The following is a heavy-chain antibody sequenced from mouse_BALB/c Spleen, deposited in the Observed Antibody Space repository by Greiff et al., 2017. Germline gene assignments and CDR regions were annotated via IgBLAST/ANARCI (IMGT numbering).Heavy chain of an antibody. J-gene: IGHJ3*01. V-gene: IGHV1S81*02. D-gene: IGHD1-1*01. CDR1: GYPFTSYY. CDR3: TRYDYYVGFAY. Sequence: QVQLKESGAELVKPGASVNLSCKASGYPFTSYYLYWVKQSPGQGLAWIGEFIPSDGGTNFNEQFKSKATLTVDKSSNTAYMQLSSLTSEDSAVYYCTRYDYYVGFAYWGQGTLVTVSA. CDR2: FIPSDGGT.